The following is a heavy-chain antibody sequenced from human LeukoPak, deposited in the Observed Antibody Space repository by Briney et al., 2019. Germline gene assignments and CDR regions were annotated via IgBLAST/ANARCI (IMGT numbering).Heavy chain of an antibody. CDR2: IYYSGST. D-gene: IGHD1-26*01. CDR1: GGSIISYY. Sequence: SETLSLTCTVSGGSIISYYWSWIRQPPGKGLGWIGDIYYSGSTNYNPSLKSRVTIPVDPSKNQFSLRLSSVTAADTAVYYSARLASGSYGPLTPFDYWGQGTLVTVSS. V-gene: IGHV4-59*08. CDR3: ARLASGSYGPLTPFDY. J-gene: IGHJ4*02.